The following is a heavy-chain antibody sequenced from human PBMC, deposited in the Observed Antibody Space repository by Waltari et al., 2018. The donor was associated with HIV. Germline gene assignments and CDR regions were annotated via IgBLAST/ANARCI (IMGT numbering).Heavy chain of an antibody. CDR2: IRRGNNEK. D-gene: IGHD3-10*01. CDR1: GFEFRHYS. J-gene: IGHJ4*02. CDR3: VRDDPGYGPIDF. Sequence: DVYLVESGGGVVTTGGSIRLTCEASGFEFRHYSLNWVRHSPMRGLEWVASIRRGNNEKNYLDAVRGRFVISRDNSESSVYLQMDSLREEDTATYFCVRDDPGYGPIDFWDQGTLVTV. V-gene: IGHV3-7*03.